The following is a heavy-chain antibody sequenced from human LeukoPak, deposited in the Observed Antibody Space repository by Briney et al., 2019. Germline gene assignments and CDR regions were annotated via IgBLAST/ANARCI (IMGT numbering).Heavy chain of an antibody. Sequence: PGGSLRLSCAASGFTFSSYGMHWVRQAPGKGLDWVAVISYDGSNKYYADSVKGRFTISRDNSKNTLYLQMNSLRAEDTAVYYCAKDVGTMIVVGDAFDIWGQGTMVTVSS. CDR2: ISYDGSNK. CDR1: GFTFSSYG. CDR3: AKDVGTMIVVGDAFDI. D-gene: IGHD3-22*01. V-gene: IGHV3-30*18. J-gene: IGHJ3*02.